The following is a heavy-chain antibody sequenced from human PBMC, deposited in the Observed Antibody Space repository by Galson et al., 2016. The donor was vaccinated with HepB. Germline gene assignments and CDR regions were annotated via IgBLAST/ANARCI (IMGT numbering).Heavy chain of an antibody. Sequence: SLRLSCAASGFTFSSYPMNWVRQAPGQGLEWVSYISSSSSNVYYADSVKGRFTISRENAKNSLYLQMNSLRDEDTAVFYCARGPRHITGFGVAPHHDFWGQGTLVTVSS. CDR2: ISSSSSNV. CDR3: ARGPRHITGFGVAPHHDF. V-gene: IGHV3-48*02. D-gene: IGHD3-3*01. CDR1: GFTFSSYP. J-gene: IGHJ4*02.